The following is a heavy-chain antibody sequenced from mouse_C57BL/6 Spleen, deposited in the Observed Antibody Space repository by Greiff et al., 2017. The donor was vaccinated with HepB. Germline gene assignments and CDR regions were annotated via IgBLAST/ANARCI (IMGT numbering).Heavy chain of an antibody. V-gene: IGHV1-26*01. Sequence: EVQLQQSGPELVKPGASVKISCKASGYTFTDYYMNWVKQSHGKSLEWIGDINPNNGGTSYNQKFKGKATLTVDKSSSTAYMELRSLTSEDSAVYYCARRPNYYGSSPFDYWGQGTTLTVSS. J-gene: IGHJ2*01. CDR3: ARRPNYYGSSPFDY. D-gene: IGHD1-1*01. CDR2: INPNNGGT. CDR1: GYTFTDYY.